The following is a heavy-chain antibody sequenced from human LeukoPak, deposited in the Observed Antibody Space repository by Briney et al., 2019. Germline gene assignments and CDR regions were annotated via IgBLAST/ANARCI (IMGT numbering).Heavy chain of an antibody. CDR2: IYRNSGGT. V-gene: IGHV1-2*02. CDR3: ARTSRNSYSSGWYTYAEYFQH. Sequence: ASVKVSCKASGYTFTGYYMHWVRQAPGQGLEWMGWIYRNSGGTNYAQKFQGRVTMTRDTSISTAYMELSSLRSDDTAVYYCARTSRNSYSSGWYTYAEYFQHWGQGTLVTVSS. CDR1: GYTFTGYY. D-gene: IGHD6-19*01. J-gene: IGHJ1*01.